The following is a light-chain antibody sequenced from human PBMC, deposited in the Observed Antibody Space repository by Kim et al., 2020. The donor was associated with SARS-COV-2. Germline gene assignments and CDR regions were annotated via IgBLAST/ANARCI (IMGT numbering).Light chain of an antibody. CDR2: RNN. Sequence: PGQRVTISCSGSSSNIGSNYVYWYQQLPGTAPKLLIYRNNQRPSGVPDRFSGSKSGTSASLAISGLRSEDEADYYCAAWDDSLSVVFGGGTKLTVL. V-gene: IGLV1-47*01. CDR3: AAWDDSLSVV. J-gene: IGLJ2*01. CDR1: SSNIGSNY.